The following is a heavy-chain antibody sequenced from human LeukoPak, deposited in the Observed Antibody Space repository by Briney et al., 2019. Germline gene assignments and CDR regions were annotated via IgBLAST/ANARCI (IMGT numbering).Heavy chain of an antibody. J-gene: IGHJ5*02. CDR2: ISYSGST. D-gene: IGHD1-1*01. CDR1: GGXISSYY. V-gene: IGHV4-59*01. CDR3: AREGTAGTNLNWFNP. Sequence: PSETLSLTCTVSGGXISSYYCSWIRQPPGKGLEWIGYISYSGSTDYNPSLKSRVTISLDTSKNQFSLKLSSVTAADTAVYYCAREGTAGTNLNWFNPWGQGTLVTVSS.